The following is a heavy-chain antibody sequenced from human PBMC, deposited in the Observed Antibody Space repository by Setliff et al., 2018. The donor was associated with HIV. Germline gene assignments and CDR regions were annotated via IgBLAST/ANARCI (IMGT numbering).Heavy chain of an antibody. J-gene: IGHJ6*02. CDR2: IKDDGSEK. CDR1: AFTSSDYW. Sequence: GGSLRLSCRASAFTSSDYWMTWVRQAPGRGLQWVANIKDDGSEKNYLDSIKGRFTIFRDNARNSLYLQMTSLRAEDSGVYYCARSPQVTIFGIKIKPPGGPDLWGQGTTVTV. CDR3: ARSPQVTIFGIKIKPPGGPDL. D-gene: IGHD3-3*01. V-gene: IGHV3-7*01.